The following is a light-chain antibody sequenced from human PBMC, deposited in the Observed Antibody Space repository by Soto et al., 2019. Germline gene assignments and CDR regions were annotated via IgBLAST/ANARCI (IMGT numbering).Light chain of an antibody. V-gene: IGKV3-20*01. Sequence: VLTKSSGILSLSPGERATLSCRASQSVSSSYLAWYQQKPGQAPRLLIYGASSRATGIPDRFSGSGSGTDFTLTISRLEPEDFAVYYCQQYGSSPRTFGQGT. J-gene: IGKJ1*01. CDR2: GAS. CDR1: QSVSSSY. CDR3: QQYGSSPRT.